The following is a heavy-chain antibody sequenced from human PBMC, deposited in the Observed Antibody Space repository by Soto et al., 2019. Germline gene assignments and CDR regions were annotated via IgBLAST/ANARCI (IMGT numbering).Heavy chain of an antibody. J-gene: IGHJ4*02. CDR2: IFRTGTT. D-gene: IGHD4-17*01. CDR3: ASGGDYTWHS. Sequence: QVQLQESGPGLVKPSGTLSLTCAVSGGSVSGDSWWSWVRQCPGKGLEWIGEIFRTGTTLYHPSLKSRITISIDKSKNQFSLKLTSVTAADTAVYYCASGGDYTWHSWGQGTLVTVSS. CDR1: GGSVSGDSW. V-gene: IGHV4-4*02.